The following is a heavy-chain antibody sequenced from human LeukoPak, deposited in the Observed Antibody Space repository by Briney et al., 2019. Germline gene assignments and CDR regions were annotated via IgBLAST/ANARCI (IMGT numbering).Heavy chain of an antibody. D-gene: IGHD6-19*01. CDR2: IRYDGSNK. V-gene: IGHV3-30*02. CDR1: GFTFSSYG. J-gene: IGHJ5*02. CDR3: AKELLAVAGPPYNWFDP. Sequence: GGSLRLSCAASGFTFSSYGMHWVRQAPGKGLEWVTFIRYDGSNKYYADSVKGRFTISRDNSKNTLYLQMNSLRAEDTAVYYYAKELLAVAGPPYNWFDPWGQGTLVTVSS.